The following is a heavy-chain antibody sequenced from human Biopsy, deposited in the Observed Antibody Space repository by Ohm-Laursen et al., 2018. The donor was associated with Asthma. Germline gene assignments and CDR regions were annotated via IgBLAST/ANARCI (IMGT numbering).Heavy chain of an antibody. V-gene: IGHV1-69*01. CDR1: GGTLSNFA. D-gene: IGHD6-19*01. CDR3: ARCQVGYSSGWSLLLKKIYYSGMDV. J-gene: IGHJ6*02. Sequence: SSVKVSCKAPGGTLSNFALSWVRQAPGQGLEWLGGIMTVFGTTNYAQKFQGRVTITADESTSTAYMEVTSLRSEDTAIYYCARCQVGYSSGWSLLLKKIYYSGMDVWGQGTAVTVSS. CDR2: IMTVFGTT.